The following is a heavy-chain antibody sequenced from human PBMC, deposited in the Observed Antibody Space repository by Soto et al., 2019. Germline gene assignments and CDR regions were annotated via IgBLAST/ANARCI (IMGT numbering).Heavy chain of an antibody. Sequence: GASVKVSCKASGYTFTSYYMHWVRQAPGQGLEWMGIINPSGGSTSYAQKFQGRVTMTRDTSTSTAYMELSSLRSEDTAVYYCATLRIRGYSYGSYYYGMDVWGQGTTVTAP. CDR2: INPSGGST. CDR3: ATLRIRGYSYGSYYYGMDV. J-gene: IGHJ6*02. D-gene: IGHD5-18*01. V-gene: IGHV1-46*01. CDR1: GYTFTSYY.